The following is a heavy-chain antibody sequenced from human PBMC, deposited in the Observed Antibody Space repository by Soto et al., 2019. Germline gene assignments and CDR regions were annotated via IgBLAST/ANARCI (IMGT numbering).Heavy chain of an antibody. Sequence: QAQLVQSGDEVKKPGASVKVTCKASGDTFTRHGFSWVRQAPGQGLECMGWISAYNGDTNYAQKLQGRVTMTTDTYTSTAYMELRSLRSDDTAVYYCARGPGYCSGGSCYTPFYYYYGMDVWGQGTTVTVSS. V-gene: IGHV1-18*01. CDR1: GDTFTRHG. J-gene: IGHJ6*02. D-gene: IGHD2-15*01. CDR3: ARGPGYCSGGSCYTPFYYYYGMDV. CDR2: ISAYNGDT.